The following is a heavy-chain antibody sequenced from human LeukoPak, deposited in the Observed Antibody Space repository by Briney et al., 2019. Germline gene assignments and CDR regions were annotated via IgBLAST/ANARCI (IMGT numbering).Heavy chain of an antibody. J-gene: IGHJ4*02. D-gene: IGHD1-7*01. CDR3: TKGANSNYYFDC. CDR1: GFTFSNYA. CDR2: IRSKAYGGTA. Sequence: GGSLRLSCAASGFTFSNYAMSWVRQAPGKGLEWVGFIRSKAYGGTAEYAASVKGRFTISRDDSKSIAYLQMNSLKTEDTAVYYCTKGANSNYYFDCWGQGTLVTVSS. V-gene: IGHV3-49*04.